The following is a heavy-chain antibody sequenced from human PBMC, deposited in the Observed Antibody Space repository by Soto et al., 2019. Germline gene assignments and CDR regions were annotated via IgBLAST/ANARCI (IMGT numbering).Heavy chain of an antibody. CDR1: GGSISSGDYY. CDR2: IYYSGST. Sequence: PSETLSLTCTVSGGSISSGDYYWSWIRQPPGKGLEWIGYIYYSGSTDYDPSLKSRVTISVDTSKNQFSLKLTSVTAADTAVYYCARDPLILGFGELSHDWFDPWGQGTLVTVSS. D-gene: IGHD3-10*01. V-gene: IGHV4-61*08. CDR3: ARDPLILGFGELSHDWFDP. J-gene: IGHJ5*02.